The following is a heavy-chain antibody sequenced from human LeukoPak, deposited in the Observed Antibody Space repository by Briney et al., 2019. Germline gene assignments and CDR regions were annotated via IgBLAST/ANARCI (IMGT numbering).Heavy chain of an antibody. CDR2: IYPGDSDT. Sequence: GESLKISCKGSGYSFTTYWIGWVRQMPGKGLEWMGIIYPGDSDTRYSPSFQGQVTITADKSISTAYLQWSSLKASDTAMYYCALYYAHDAFDIWGQGTMVTVSS. J-gene: IGHJ3*02. CDR1: GYSFTTYW. CDR3: ALYYAHDAFDI. D-gene: IGHD1-26*01. V-gene: IGHV5-51*01.